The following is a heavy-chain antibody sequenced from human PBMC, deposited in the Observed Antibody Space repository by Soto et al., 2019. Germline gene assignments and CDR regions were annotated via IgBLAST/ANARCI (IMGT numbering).Heavy chain of an antibody. Sequence: GGSLRLSCAASGFTVSSSYMIWVRQAPGRGLELVSVIYSNGGTVYAESVKGRFTISRDNYKNTLFLQMNSLRVEDTAVYYCARDLINKAFDIWGQGTMVTVSS. CDR2: IYSNGGT. CDR1: GFTVSSSY. J-gene: IGHJ3*02. CDR3: ARDLINKAFDI. D-gene: IGHD3-16*01. V-gene: IGHV3-66*01.